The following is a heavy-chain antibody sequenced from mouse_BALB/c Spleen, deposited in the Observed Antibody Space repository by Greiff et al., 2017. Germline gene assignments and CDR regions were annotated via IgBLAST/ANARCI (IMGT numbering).Heavy chain of an antibody. CDR2: ISSGSSTI. D-gene: IGHD2-4*01. J-gene: IGHJ3*01. Sequence: EVHLVESGGGLVQPGGSRKLSCAASGFTFSSFGMHWVRQAPEKGLEWVAYISSGSSTIYYADTVKGRFTISRDNPKNTLFLQMTSLRSEDTAMYYCARSMITTDPWFAYWGQGTLVTVSA. V-gene: IGHV5-17*02. CDR3: ARSMITTDPWFAY. CDR1: GFTFSSFG.